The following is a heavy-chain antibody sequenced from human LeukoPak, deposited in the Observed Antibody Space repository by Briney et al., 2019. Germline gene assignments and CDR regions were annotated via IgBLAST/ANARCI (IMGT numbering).Heavy chain of an antibody. D-gene: IGHD5/OR15-5a*01. V-gene: IGHV4-59*08. J-gene: IGHJ2*01. CDR1: GGSISGYY. Sequence: SETLSLTCTVSGGSISGYYWSWIRQPPGKGLEWIAYIYYSGSANYSPSLNSRVTTSVDTSRDQFSLKLTSVTAADTAVYYCARTPVSYWYFDLWGRGTLVTVSS. CDR2: IYYSGSA. CDR3: ARTPVSYWYFDL.